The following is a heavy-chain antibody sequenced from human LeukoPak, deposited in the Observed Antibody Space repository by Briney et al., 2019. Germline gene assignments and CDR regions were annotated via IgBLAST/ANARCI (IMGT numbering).Heavy chain of an antibody. CDR3: AKDRGGYSYAADY. CDR2: ISGDGGST. V-gene: IGHV3-43*02. Sequence: GGSLRLFCAASGFTFDDYAMHWVRQAPGKGLEWVPLISGDGGSTYYADSVKGRFTISRDNSKNSLYLQMNSLTTEDTALYYCAKDRGGYSYAADYWGQGTLVTVPS. D-gene: IGHD5-18*01. J-gene: IGHJ4*02. CDR1: GFTFDDYA.